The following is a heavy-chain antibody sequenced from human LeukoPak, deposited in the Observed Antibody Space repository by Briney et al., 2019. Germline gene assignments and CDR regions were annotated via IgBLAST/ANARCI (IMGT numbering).Heavy chain of an antibody. J-gene: IGHJ3*02. Sequence: PGGSLRLSCAASGFTFSSYAMSGVRQAPGKGLEWVSDISGSGGSTSYADSVKGRFTISRDNSKNTLYMQMNSLRAEDTAVYYCARGSPLSGSGKPLDIWGQGTMVIVSS. CDR1: GFTFSSYA. CDR3: ARGSPLSGSGKPLDI. V-gene: IGHV3-23*01. CDR2: ISGSGGST. D-gene: IGHD1-26*01.